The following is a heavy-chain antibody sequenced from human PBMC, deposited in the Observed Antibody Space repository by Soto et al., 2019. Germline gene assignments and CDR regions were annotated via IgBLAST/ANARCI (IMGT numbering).Heavy chain of an antibody. D-gene: IGHD3-22*01. J-gene: IGHJ3*02. CDR3: ARDNTRNYYDSSGYYPDAFDI. CDR2: IYTSGST. V-gene: IGHV4-4*07. CDR1: GGSISSYY. Sequence: SETLSLTCTVSGGSISSYYWSWIRQPAGKGLEWIGRIYTSGSTNYNPSLKSRVTMSVDTSKNQFSLKLSSLTAADTAVYYCARDNTRNYYDSSGYYPDAFDIWGQGTMVTVSS.